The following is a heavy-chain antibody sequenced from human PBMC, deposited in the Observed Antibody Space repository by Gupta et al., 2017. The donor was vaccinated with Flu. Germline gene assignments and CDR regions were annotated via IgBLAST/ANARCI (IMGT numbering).Heavy chain of an antibody. CDR3: ARDVGSGDYDS. V-gene: IGHV3-7*01. Sequence: EVQLVESGGGLVQRGGYMRLSCGASGFTLSYYWMSWVRQAPGKGPELVANINRDGSVINYMDFVRGRFTISRDNAKNAVYFQMNSLRVDDTAVYYCARDVGSGDYDSWGQGTLVTVSS. J-gene: IGHJ5*01. CDR2: INRDGSVI. CDR1: GFTLSYYW. D-gene: IGHD4-17*01.